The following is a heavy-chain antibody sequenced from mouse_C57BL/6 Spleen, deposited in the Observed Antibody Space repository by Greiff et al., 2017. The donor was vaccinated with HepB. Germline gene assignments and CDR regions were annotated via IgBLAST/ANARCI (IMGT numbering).Heavy chain of an antibody. J-gene: IGHJ4*01. CDR1: GFSLTSYG. Sequence: VQLQQSGPGLVQPSQSLSITCTVSGFSLTSYGVHWVRQPPGKGLEWLGVIWSGGSTDYNAAFISRLSISKDNSKSQVFFKMNSLQADDTAIYYCAKNFIRDYDGLYYYAMDYWGQGTSVTVSS. CDR2: IWSGGST. D-gene: IGHD2-4*01. CDR3: AKNFIRDYDGLYYYAMDY. V-gene: IGHV2-4*01.